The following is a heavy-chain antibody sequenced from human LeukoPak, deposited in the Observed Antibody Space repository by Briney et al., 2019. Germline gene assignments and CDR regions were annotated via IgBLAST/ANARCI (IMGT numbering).Heavy chain of an antibody. CDR2: INDSNDNT. V-gene: IGHV3-23*01. CDR1: GFTFTNYA. J-gene: IGHJ4*02. CDR3: AKGTYDSEPFDS. D-gene: IGHD3-16*01. Sequence: GGSLRLSCAASGFTFTNYAMTWVRQAPGKGLEWVSTINDSNDNTYSADSVKGRFTISRDNSKNTLYLQMNNLRAEDTAVYYCAKGTYDSEPFDSWGQGTLVTVSP.